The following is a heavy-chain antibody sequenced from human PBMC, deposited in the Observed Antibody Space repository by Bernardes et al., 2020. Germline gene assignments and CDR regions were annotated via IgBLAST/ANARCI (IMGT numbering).Heavy chain of an antibody. CDR3: ARGGSTSCYG. V-gene: IGHV3-74*01. CDR1: GFTFSSSW. Sequence: WGSLRLSCAASGFTFSSSWMHWVRQAPGKGLVWVSRVNSDGSSTSYADSVKGRFTISRDNAKNTLYLQMNSLRAEDTAVYYCARGGSTSCYGWGQGNLVTVSS. CDR2: VNSDGSST. J-gene: IGHJ4*02. D-gene: IGHD2-2*01.